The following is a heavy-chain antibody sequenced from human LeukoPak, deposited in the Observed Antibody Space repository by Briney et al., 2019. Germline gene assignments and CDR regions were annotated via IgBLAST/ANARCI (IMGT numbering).Heavy chain of an antibody. Sequence: ASVKVSCKVSGASLSETSIHWVRQAPGQWLEWMGGFDPEDGESIFAQRFQGRFSMTEDTSTDTAYMELRSLRPEDTAGYYCATAGKWEALDYWGQGTLVTVSS. CDR1: GASLSETS. CDR2: FDPEDGES. J-gene: IGHJ4*02. V-gene: IGHV1-24*01. CDR3: ATAGKWEALDY. D-gene: IGHD1-26*01.